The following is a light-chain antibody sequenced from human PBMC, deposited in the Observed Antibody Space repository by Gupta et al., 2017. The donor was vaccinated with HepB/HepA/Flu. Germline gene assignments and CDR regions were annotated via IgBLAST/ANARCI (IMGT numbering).Light chain of an antibody. CDR3: GSCEDSLSGWV. Sequence: QSVLTQRPSASGTPGQWVTISCSGSSSNIGNNYVYWYQQHPGTAPKLLIYDNNQRPSGVPDRFSGSKSGNSASLAISGRQSEDDADYYCGSCEDSLSGWVFGGGTKLTVL. V-gene: IGLV1-47*02. CDR2: DNN. CDR1: SSNIGNNY. J-gene: IGLJ3*02.